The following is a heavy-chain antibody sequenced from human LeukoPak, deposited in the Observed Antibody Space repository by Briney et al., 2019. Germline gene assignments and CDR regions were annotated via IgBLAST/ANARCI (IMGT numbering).Heavy chain of an antibody. CDR1: GGSISSYY. V-gene: IGHV4-59*01. CDR3: ARGPPIYGPYYLDY. Sequence: TPSETLSLTCTVSGGSISSYYWSWIRQPPGKGLEWIGYIYYSGSTNYNPSLKRRVTISVDTSKNQFSLKLSSVTAADTAVYYCARGPPIYGPYYLDYWGQGTLVTVST. CDR2: IYYSGST. D-gene: IGHD3-3*02. J-gene: IGHJ4*02.